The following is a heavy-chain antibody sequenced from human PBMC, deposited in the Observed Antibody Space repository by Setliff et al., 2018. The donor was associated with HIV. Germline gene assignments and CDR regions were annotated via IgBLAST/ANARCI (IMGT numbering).Heavy chain of an antibody. Sequence: ASVKVSCKTSGYMFIASGMSWVRRAPGQGLEWMGWIGTYNGRTEYAQEFQGRVSLTIDTSASPASMERRSLRSDDTAVYYCSCDDGGYNYAEAFDVWGQGTMVTVSS. V-gene: IGHV1-18*01. J-gene: IGHJ3*01. CDR3: SCDDGGYNYAEAFDV. D-gene: IGHD3-16*01. CDR2: IGTYNGRT. CDR1: GYMFIASG.